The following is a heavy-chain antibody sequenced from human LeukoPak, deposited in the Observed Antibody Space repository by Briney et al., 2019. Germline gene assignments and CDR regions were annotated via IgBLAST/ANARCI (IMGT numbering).Heavy chain of an antibody. D-gene: IGHD3-3*01. CDR2: ISGSGGST. Sequence: GGSLRLSCAASGFTVSSNYMSWVRQAPGKGLEWVSAISGSGGSTYYADSVKGRFTISRDNSKNTLYLQMNSLRAEDTAVYYCAKGPYYDFWSGYYYFDYWGQGTLVTVSS. CDR3: AKGPYYDFWSGYYYFDY. V-gene: IGHV3-23*01. CDR1: GFTVSSNY. J-gene: IGHJ4*02.